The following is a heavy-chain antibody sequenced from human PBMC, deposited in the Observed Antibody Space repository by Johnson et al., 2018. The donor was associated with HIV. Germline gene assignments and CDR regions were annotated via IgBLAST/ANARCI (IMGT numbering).Heavy chain of an antibody. CDR1: GFTFSHYG. D-gene: IGHD6-13*01. CDR3: ARQQLANPRDAFDI. V-gene: IGHV3-7*05. CDR2: IKQDGSEK. Sequence: VQLVESGGGVVQPGRSLRLSCAASGFTFSHYGMHWVRQAPGKGLEWVANIKQDGSEKYYVDSVKGRFTISRDNAKNSLYLQMNSLRAEDTAVYYCARQQLANPRDAFDIWGQGTMVTVSS. J-gene: IGHJ3*02.